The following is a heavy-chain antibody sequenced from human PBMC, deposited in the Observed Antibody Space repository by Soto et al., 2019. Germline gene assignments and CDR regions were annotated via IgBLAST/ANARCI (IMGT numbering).Heavy chain of an antibody. CDR2: IHSSGST. V-gene: IGHV4-4*07. CDR3: ARDQGVAAAGITWFDP. J-gene: IGHJ5*02. Sequence: EWLSRTGPVSGGSMNSHHWSWIRQPAGKGLEWIGHIHSSGSTNYNPSLKSRVTMSFDTSKNQFSLRLMSLTAADTAVYYCARDQGVAAAGITWFDPWGQGSLVTVYS. D-gene: IGHD6-13*01. CDR1: GGSMNSHH.